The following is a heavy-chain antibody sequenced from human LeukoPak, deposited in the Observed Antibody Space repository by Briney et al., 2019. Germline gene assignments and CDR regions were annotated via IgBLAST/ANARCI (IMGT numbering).Heavy chain of an antibody. D-gene: IGHD1-14*01. V-gene: IGHV4-34*01. Sequence: SETLSLTCAVYGGSFSGYYWSWIRQPPGKGLEWIGEINHSGSTNYNPSLKSRVTISVDTPKNQFSLNLNSVTAADTAVYYCARWASISREPGGFFDHWGQGTLVTVSS. CDR2: INHSGST. CDR3: ARWASISREPGGFFDH. CDR1: GGSFSGYY. J-gene: IGHJ4*02.